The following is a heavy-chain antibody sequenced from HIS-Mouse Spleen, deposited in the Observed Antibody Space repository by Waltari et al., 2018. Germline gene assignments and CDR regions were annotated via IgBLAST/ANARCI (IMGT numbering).Heavy chain of an antibody. D-gene: IGHD6-13*01. CDR2: TYSSGST. Sequence: QLQLQESGPGLVKPSETRSRTCTFSGRSISSSSYYWCWIRQPPGKGLEGIGSTYSSGSTYTNPSLKSRVTISVDTSKNQFSLKLSSVTAADTAVYYCAREIPYSSSWYDWYFDLWGRGTLVTVSS. CDR3: AREIPYSSSWYDWYFDL. CDR1: GRSISSSSYY. J-gene: IGHJ2*01. V-gene: IGHV4-39*07.